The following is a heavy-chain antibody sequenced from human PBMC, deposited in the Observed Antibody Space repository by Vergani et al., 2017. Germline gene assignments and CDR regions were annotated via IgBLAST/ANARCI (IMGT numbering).Heavy chain of an antibody. D-gene: IGHD1-14*01. CDR1: GGTFSSYA. V-gene: IGHV1-69*12. Sequence: QVQLVQSGAEVKKPGASVKVSCKASGGTFSSYAISWVRQAPGQGLEWMGGIIPIFGTANYAQKFQGRVTITADESTSTAYMELSSLRSEDTAVYYCARGKKGFQPKDYGMDVWGQGTTVTVSS. CDR2: IIPIFGTA. CDR3: ARGKKGFQPKDYGMDV. J-gene: IGHJ6*02.